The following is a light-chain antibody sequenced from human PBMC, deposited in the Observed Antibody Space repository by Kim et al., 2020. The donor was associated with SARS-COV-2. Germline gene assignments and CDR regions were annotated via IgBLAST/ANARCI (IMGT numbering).Light chain of an antibody. J-gene: IGLJ7*01. V-gene: IGLV6-57*03. CDR1: SSSIASNY. Sequence: GKTLTISCTRSSSSIASNYVQWYQQRPGSAPTTVIYEDNQRPSGVPDRFSGSIDSSSNSASLTISGLKTEDEADYYCQSYDSSNWVFGGGTQLTVL. CDR3: QSYDSSNWV. CDR2: EDN.